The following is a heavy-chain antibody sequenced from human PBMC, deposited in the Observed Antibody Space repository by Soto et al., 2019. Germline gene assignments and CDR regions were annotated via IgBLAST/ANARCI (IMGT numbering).Heavy chain of an antibody. CDR2: IDPSDSYT. J-gene: IGHJ6*02. Sequence: GESLKISCKGSGYSFTSYWISWVRQMPGKGLEWMGRIDPSDSYTNYSPSCQGHVTISADKSISTAYLQWSSLKASDTAMYYCARWFEGIASSMDVWGQGTTVTVSS. CDR3: ARWFEGIASSMDV. V-gene: IGHV5-10-1*01. D-gene: IGHD6-13*01. CDR1: GYSFTSYW.